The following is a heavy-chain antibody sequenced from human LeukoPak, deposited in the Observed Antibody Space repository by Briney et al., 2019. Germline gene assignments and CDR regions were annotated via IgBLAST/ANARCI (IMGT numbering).Heavy chain of an antibody. J-gene: IGHJ3*02. D-gene: IGHD2-15*01. V-gene: IGHV3-21*01. Sequence: PGGSLRLSCAASGFTFSSYSMNWVRQAPGKGLEWVSSISSSSSYIYYADSVKGRFTISRDNAKNSLYLQMNSPRAEDTAVYYCARVLMCSGGSCPGDAFDIWGQGTMVTVSS. CDR1: GFTFSSYS. CDR2: ISSSSSYI. CDR3: ARVLMCSGGSCPGDAFDI.